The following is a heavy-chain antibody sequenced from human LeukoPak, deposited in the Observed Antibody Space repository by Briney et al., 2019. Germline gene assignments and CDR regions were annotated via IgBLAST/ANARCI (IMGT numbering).Heavy chain of an antibody. J-gene: IGHJ6*03. D-gene: IGHD2-2*01. V-gene: IGHV4-4*07. CDR1: GGSISSYY. CDR2: IYTSGST. Sequence: ASETLSLTCTVSGGSISSYYWSWIRQPAGKGLEWIGRIYTSGSTNYNPSLKSRVTMSVDTSKNQFSLKLSSVTAADTAVYYCARDVEYCSSTSCYPYYYYYYMDVWGKGTTVTVSS. CDR3: ARDVEYCSSTSCYPYYYYYYMDV.